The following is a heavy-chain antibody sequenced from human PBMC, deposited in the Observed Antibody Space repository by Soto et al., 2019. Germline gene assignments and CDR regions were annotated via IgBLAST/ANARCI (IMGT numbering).Heavy chain of an antibody. Sequence: SETLSLTCTVSGGSISSYYWSWIRQPPGKGLEWIGYIYYSGSTNYNPSLKSRVTISVDTSKNQFSLKLSSVTAADTAVYYCARVLRYFDWLEDNGMDVWGQGTTVTVSS. CDR3: ARVLRYFDWLEDNGMDV. J-gene: IGHJ6*02. D-gene: IGHD3-9*01. CDR1: GGSISSYY. V-gene: IGHV4-59*01. CDR2: IYYSGST.